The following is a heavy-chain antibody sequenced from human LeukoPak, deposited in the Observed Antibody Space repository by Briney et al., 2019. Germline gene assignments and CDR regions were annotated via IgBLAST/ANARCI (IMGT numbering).Heavy chain of an antibody. D-gene: IGHD3-22*01. CDR1: GGSFSGYY. CDR2: INQSGRT. Sequence: PSETLSLTCAVYGGSFSGYYWSWIRQVPGKGLEWLGEINQSGRTNYNPSLKSRVTISVDTSKNQISLNLSFVTATDTAVYYCAREPITMIGFDPWGQGTLVTVSS. J-gene: IGHJ5*02. V-gene: IGHV4-34*01. CDR3: AREPITMIGFDP.